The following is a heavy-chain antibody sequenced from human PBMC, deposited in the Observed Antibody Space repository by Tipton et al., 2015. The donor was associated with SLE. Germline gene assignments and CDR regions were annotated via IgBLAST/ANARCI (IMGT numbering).Heavy chain of an antibody. V-gene: IGHV3-7*05. CDR2: IKQDGSEK. J-gene: IGHJ4*02. D-gene: IGHD5-18*01. CDR3: ASSVGTAMVKD. CDR1: GFTFSSYW. Sequence: QLVQSGGGLVQPGGSLGLSCAASGFTFSSYWMSWVRQAPGKGLEWVANIKQDGSEKYYVDSVKGRFTISRDNAKNSLYLQMNSLRAEDTAVYYCASSVGTAMVKDWGQGTLVTVSS.